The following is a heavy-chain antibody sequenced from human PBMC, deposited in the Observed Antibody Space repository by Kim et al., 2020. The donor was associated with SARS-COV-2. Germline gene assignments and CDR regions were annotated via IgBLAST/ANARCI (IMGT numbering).Heavy chain of an antibody. D-gene: IGHD5-12*01. Sequence: SVKVSCKASGGTFSSYAINWVRQAPGQGLEWMVRITPILGIANYAQKFQGRITITADKSTSTAYMELSSLRSEDTAVYYCARSGPITNSQNYYYLDVWGKGTTVTVSS. CDR3: ARSGPITNSQNYYYLDV. V-gene: IGHV1-69*04. J-gene: IGHJ6*03. CDR2: ITPILGIA. CDR1: GGTFSSYA.